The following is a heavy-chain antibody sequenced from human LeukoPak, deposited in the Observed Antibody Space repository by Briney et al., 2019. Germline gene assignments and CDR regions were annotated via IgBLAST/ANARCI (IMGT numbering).Heavy chain of an antibody. J-gene: IGHJ3*02. CDR2: IYSGGST. CDR1: GFTVNNNY. V-gene: IGHV3-53*01. Sequence: PGGSLRLSCAASGFTVNNNYMSWVRQAPGKGLEWVSVIYSGGSTYYADSVKGRFIISRDNSKNTLYLQVNSLRAEDTAVYYCARLGRDDAFDIWGQGTMVTVSS. CDR3: ARLGRDDAFDI. D-gene: IGHD3-10*01.